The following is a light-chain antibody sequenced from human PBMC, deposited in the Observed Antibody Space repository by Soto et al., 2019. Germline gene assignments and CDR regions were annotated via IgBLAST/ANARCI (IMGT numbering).Light chain of an antibody. V-gene: IGKV1-5*01. Sequence: DIQMTQSPSTLSASVGDRVTITCQASQSISTWVAWYQQKPGKAPKLLIYDASFLESGVPSRFSGSGSGTEFTLTINSLQPDDFATYYCQQYNTYWTFGQGTKVEIK. CDR3: QQYNTYWT. CDR1: QSISTW. CDR2: DAS. J-gene: IGKJ1*01.